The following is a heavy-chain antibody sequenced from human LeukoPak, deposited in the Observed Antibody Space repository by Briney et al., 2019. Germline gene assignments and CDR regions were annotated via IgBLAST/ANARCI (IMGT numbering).Heavy chain of an antibody. CDR2: IYFRGST. D-gene: IGHD3-22*01. V-gene: IGHV4-39*07. CDR3: ARAPSDSSGYSSYYYYMDV. J-gene: IGHJ6*03. CDR1: GGSISSSSYY. Sequence: PSETLSPTCTVSGGSISSSSYYWGWIRQPPGKGLEWIGSIYFRGSTYYNPSLKSRVTISVDTSKNQFSLKLSSVTAADTAVYYCARAPSDSSGYSSYYYYMDVWGKGTTVTVSS.